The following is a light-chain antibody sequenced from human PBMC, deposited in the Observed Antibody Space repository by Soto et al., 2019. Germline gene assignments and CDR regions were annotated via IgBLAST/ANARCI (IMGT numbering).Light chain of an antibody. CDR1: QGIRHY. CDR2: GAS. CDR3: QHHNSYSQT. Sequence: DIQMTQSPPTLSASVGDRVTITCRASQGIRHYLAWYQQMPGKAPKLLIYGASTLQSGVPSRFSGSGFGTEFTLTISSLQPDDFGTYFCQHHNSYSQTFGQGTKV. J-gene: IGKJ1*01. V-gene: IGKV1-5*01.